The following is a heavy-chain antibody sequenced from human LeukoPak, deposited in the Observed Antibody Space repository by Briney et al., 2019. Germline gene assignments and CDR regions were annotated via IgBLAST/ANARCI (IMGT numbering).Heavy chain of an antibody. CDR3: GIEAFKLAS. V-gene: IGHV4-34*01. CDR1: GGSFSGYY. J-gene: IGHJ4*02. Sequence: SETLSLTCAVYGGSFSGYYWSWIRQPPGKGLEWIGEINHSGDTNYNPSLKSRVTISLDTSKNQFSLKLTSVTAADTAVYYCGIEAFKLASWGQGTLVTVSS. D-gene: IGHD3-16*01. CDR2: INHSGDT.